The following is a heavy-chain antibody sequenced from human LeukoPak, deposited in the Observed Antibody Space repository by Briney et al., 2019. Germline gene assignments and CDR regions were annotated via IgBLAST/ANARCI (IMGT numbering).Heavy chain of an antibody. CDR1: GFTFSSYS. Sequence: GGSLRLSCAASGFTFSSYSMNWVRQAPGKGLEWVSSISSSSSYIYCADSVKGRFTISRDNAKNSLYLQMNSLRAEDTAVYYCARGYCSSTSCGDYYYYGMDVWGQGTTVTVSS. D-gene: IGHD2-2*01. CDR2: ISSSSSYI. V-gene: IGHV3-21*01. J-gene: IGHJ6*02. CDR3: ARGYCSSTSCGDYYYYGMDV.